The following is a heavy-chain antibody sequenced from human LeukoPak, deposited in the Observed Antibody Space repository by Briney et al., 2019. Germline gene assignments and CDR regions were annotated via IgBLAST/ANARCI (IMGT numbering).Heavy chain of an antibody. Sequence: SETLSLTCAVYGGSFSGYYWSWIRQPPGKGLEWIGEINHSGSTNYNPSLKSRVTISVDTSKNQFSLKLSSVTAADTAVYYCARGGRSGWYRGDAFDIWGQGTMVTVSS. CDR3: ARGGRSGWYRGDAFDI. D-gene: IGHD6-19*01. CDR2: INHSGST. J-gene: IGHJ3*02. V-gene: IGHV4-34*01. CDR1: GGSFSGYY.